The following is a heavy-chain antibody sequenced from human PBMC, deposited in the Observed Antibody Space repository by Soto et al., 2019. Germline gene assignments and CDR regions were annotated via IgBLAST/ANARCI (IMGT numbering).Heavy chain of an antibody. CDR3: ARVTSMVRGVIYNWFDP. J-gene: IGHJ5*02. Sequence: QVPLVQSGAEVKKPGSSVTVSCKVSVGTFSSYAIHWVRQAPVQGLEWMGGIIPMYGTAKYAQRFQGRVTITADKATTTVYMELASLTSQDTAVYYCARVTSMVRGVIYNWFDPGGHGTLVTVSS. D-gene: IGHD3-10*01. V-gene: IGHV1-69*06. CDR1: VGTFSSYA. CDR2: IIPMYGTA.